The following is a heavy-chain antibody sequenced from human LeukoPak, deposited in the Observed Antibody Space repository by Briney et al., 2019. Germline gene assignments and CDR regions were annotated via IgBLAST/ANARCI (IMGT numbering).Heavy chain of an antibody. Sequence: PGGSLRLSCAASGFTFSSYAMSWVRQAPGKGLECISGFSGSGGSTYYADSVKGRFTISRDNSKNTLYLQMNSLRADDTAVYYCAKDIGFCGADCQPDAFDIWGQGTMVTVSS. J-gene: IGHJ3*02. D-gene: IGHD2-21*02. CDR1: GFTFSSYA. CDR3: AKDIGFCGADCQPDAFDI. V-gene: IGHV3-23*01. CDR2: FSGSGGST.